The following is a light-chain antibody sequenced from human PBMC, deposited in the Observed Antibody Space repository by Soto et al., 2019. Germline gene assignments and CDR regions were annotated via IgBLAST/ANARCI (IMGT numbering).Light chain of an antibody. Sequence: EIVLTQSPDTLSLSPGERATLSCRASQSVSSSLVWYQQIPGQAPRLLIYDASNRATGIPARFSGSGSGTDITLTISSLEPEDFAVYYCQQRSNWPPEVTFGPGTKVDIK. J-gene: IGKJ3*01. V-gene: IGKV3-11*01. CDR3: QQRSNWPPEVT. CDR1: QSVSSS. CDR2: DAS.